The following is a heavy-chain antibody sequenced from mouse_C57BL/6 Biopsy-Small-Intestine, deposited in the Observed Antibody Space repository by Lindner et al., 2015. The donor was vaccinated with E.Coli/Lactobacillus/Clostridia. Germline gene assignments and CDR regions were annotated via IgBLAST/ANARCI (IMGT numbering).Heavy chain of an antibody. CDR2: IYPRSGNT. Sequence: VQLQESGAELARPGASVKLSCKASGYTFTSYGISWVKQRTGQGLEWIGEIYPRSGNTYYNEKFKGKATLTADKSSSTAYMELRSLTSEDSAVYFCARLRSSYWYFDVWGTGTTVTVSS. CDR3: ARLRSSYWYFDV. V-gene: IGHV1-81*01. D-gene: IGHD1-1*01. J-gene: IGHJ1*03. CDR1: GYTFTSYG.